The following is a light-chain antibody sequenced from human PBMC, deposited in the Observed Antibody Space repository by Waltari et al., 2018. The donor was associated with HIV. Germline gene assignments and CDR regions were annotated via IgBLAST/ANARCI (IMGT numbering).Light chain of an antibody. V-gene: IGLV1-51*01. J-gene: IGLJ2*01. Sequence: QSVLTQPPSVSAAPGQKVTISCSGSSSNIGNRYVSWYQQTPGTAPKLLIYDDDKRPSGIPDRFSGSKSGTSATLGITGLQTGDEADYYCQSTDGSGSVIFGGGTKLTVL. CDR1: SSNIGNRY. CDR3: QSTDGSGSVI. CDR2: DDD.